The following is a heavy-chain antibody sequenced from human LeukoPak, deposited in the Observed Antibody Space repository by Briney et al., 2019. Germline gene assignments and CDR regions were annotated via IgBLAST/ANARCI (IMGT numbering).Heavy chain of an antibody. CDR1: GFLLTDNA. V-gene: IGHV1-18*01. CDR3: ARVLDYFGSGSYYAFDS. Sequence: ASVKVSCKASGFLLTDNAITWVRQAPGQGLEWMGWISGFNGKTDFAQRLQGRVAMTTDTSTGTAYMELRSLRSDDTAVYLCARVLDYFGSGSYYAFDSWGQGTLVTVSS. CDR2: ISGFNGKT. J-gene: IGHJ4*02. D-gene: IGHD3-10*01.